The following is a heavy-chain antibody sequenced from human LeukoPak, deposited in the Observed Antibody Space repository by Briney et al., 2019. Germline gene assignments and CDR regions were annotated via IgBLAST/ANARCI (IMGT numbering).Heavy chain of an antibody. D-gene: IGHD3-10*01. CDR1: GFTFSSYG. Sequence: PGGSLRLSCAASGFTFSSYGMHWVRQAPGKGLEWVAVIWYDGGNKYYADSVKGRFTISRDNSKNTLYLQMNSLRAEDTAVYYCARDVGFGRYGMDVWGQGTTVTVSS. CDR3: ARDVGFGRYGMDV. V-gene: IGHV3-33*01. J-gene: IGHJ6*02. CDR2: IWYDGGNK.